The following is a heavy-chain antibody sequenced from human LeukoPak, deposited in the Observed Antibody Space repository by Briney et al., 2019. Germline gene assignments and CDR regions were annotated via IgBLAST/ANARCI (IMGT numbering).Heavy chain of an antibody. V-gene: IGHV3-33*06. CDR3: AKDPLEQLSTIYFQN. J-gene: IGHJ1*01. Sequence: GGSLRLSCVASEFTFSSYGMHWVRQAPGKGLEWVAVIWYDGSDKYYADSVKGRFTISRDNSKNTVYLQMNSLRAEDTAVYYCAKDPLEQLSTIYFQNWGQGTLVTVSS. D-gene: IGHD6-6*01. CDR1: EFTFSSYG. CDR2: IWYDGSDK.